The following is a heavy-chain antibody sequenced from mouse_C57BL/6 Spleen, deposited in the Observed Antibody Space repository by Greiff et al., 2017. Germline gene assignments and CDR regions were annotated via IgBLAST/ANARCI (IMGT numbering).Heavy chain of an antibody. D-gene: IGHD2-3*01. V-gene: IGHV1-50*01. CDR1: GYTFTSYW. Sequence: QVQLQQPGAELVKPGASVKLSCKASGYTFTSYWMQWVKQRPGQGLEWIGEFDPSDSYTNYNQKFKGKATLTVDTSSSTAYMQLSRLTSEDSAVYCCARGYDGYLLYFDVWGTGTTVTVDS. CDR2: FDPSDSYT. J-gene: IGHJ1*03. CDR3: ARGYDGYLLYFDV.